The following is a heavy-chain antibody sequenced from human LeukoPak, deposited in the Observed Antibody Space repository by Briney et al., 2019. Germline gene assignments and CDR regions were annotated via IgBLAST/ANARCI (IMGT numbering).Heavy chain of an antibody. CDR1: GFTFSSYA. CDR2: ISASGGTT. CDR3: AKGDVLPSYPPFDY. J-gene: IGHJ4*02. Sequence: GGSLRLSCAASGFTFSSYALSWVRQAPGKGLEWVSVISASGGTTYYADSVKGRFTISRDTSKDTVYLQVHSLRAEDTAVYYCAKGDVLPSYPPFDYWGQGTLVTVSS. V-gene: IGHV3-23*01. D-gene: IGHD3-9*01.